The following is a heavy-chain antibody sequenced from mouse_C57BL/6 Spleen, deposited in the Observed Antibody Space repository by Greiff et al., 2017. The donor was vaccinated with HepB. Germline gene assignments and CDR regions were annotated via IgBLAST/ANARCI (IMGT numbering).Heavy chain of an antibody. Sequence: QVQLQQPGAELVKPGASVKLSCKASGYTFTSYWMHWVKQRPGQGLEWIGMIHPNSGSTNYNEKFKSKATLTVDKSSSTAYMQLSSLTSEDSAVYYCAREGRAFYYFDYWGQGTTLTVSS. CDR1: GYTFTSYW. D-gene: IGHD6-1*01. CDR3: AREGRAFYYFDY. CDR2: IHPNSGST. J-gene: IGHJ2*01. V-gene: IGHV1-64*01.